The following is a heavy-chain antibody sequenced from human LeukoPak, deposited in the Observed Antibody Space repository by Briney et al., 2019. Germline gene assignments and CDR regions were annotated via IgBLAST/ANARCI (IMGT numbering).Heavy chain of an antibody. D-gene: IGHD1-26*01. CDR3: ARALYSGSYEDYYYYMDV. J-gene: IGHJ6*03. CDR1: GGTFSSYA. CDR2: IIPIFGTA. Sequence: GASVKVSCKASGGTFSSYAISWVRQAPGQGLEWMGGIIPIFGTANYAQKFQGRVTITADESTSTAYMGLSSLRSEDTAVYYCARALYSGSYEDYYYYMDVWGKGTTVTISS. V-gene: IGHV1-69*13.